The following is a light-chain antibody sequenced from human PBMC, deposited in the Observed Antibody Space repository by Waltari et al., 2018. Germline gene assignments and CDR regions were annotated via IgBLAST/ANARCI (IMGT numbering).Light chain of an antibody. Sequence: DMQMTQSPSSLSASVGDRVTITCQSSQDVRNYLNWYQQKPGKAPKLLIYAASNLETGVPSRFSGSGSGTNFTLTISSLQSEDSATYYCQQYASLPYSFGQGTKLEI. V-gene: IGKV1-33*01. CDR3: QQYASLPYS. J-gene: IGKJ2*03. CDR1: QDVRNY. CDR2: AAS.